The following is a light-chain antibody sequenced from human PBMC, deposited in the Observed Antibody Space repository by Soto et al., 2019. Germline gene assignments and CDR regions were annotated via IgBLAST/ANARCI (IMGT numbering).Light chain of an antibody. CDR1: QSVSSY. J-gene: IGKJ2*01. CDR2: VAS. Sequence: EIVMTQSPATLSVSPGERATLSCRASQSVSSYLAWYQQKRGQAPRLLIYVASTRATGIPARFSGSGSGKVFTLSISSLQSEYYAVCYCQQNNIWPPYTFGQGTKLEIK. CDR3: QQNNIWPPYT. V-gene: IGKV3-15*01.